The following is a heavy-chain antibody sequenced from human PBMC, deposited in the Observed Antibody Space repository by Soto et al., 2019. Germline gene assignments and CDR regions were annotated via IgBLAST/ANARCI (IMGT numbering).Heavy chain of an antibody. CDR3: ARGGYYYDSSGYLRGGFDY. D-gene: IGHD3-22*01. Sequence: SETLSLTCTVSGGSISSSSYYWGWIRQPPEKGQEWIGSIYYSGSTNYKPSLKSRVTISVDTSKNQFSLKLSSVTAADTAVYYCARGGYYYDSSGYLRGGFDYWGQGTLVTVSS. CDR2: IYYSGST. CDR1: GGSISSSSYY. J-gene: IGHJ4*02. V-gene: IGHV4-39*07.